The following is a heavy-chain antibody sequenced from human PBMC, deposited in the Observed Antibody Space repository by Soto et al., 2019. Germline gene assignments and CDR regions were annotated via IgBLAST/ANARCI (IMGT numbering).Heavy chain of an antibody. J-gene: IGHJ4*02. D-gene: IGHD1-26*01. V-gene: IGHV3-72*01. CDR2: TRKKANSYST. CDR1: GFTFSDHY. CDR3: ARASGDSSFDF. Sequence: EVQLVESGGGLVQPGGSLRLSCAASGFTFSDHYMDWVRQAPGKGLEWVGRTRKKANSYSTEYAASVKGRFTISRDDSKNSLYLQMNSLETEDTAVYYCARASGDSSFDFWGQGTLVTVSS.